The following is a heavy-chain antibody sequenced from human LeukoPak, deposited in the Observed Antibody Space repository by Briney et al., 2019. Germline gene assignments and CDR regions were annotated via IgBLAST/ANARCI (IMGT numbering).Heavy chain of an antibody. CDR2: INHSGST. D-gene: IGHD3-16*01. J-gene: IGHJ4*02. V-gene: IGHV4-34*01. Sequence: SETLSLTCAVSGGSISSGGYSWRWIRQPPGKGLEWIGEINHSGSTNYNPSLKSRVTISVDTSKNQFSLKLSSVTAADTAVYYCARGVGPRVDYWGQGTLVTVSS. CDR1: GGSISSGGYS. CDR3: ARGVGPRVDY.